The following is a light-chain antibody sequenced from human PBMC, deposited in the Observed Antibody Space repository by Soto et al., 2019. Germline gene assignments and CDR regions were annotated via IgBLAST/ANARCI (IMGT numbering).Light chain of an antibody. CDR1: SGHSSYA. V-gene: IGLV4-69*01. Sequence: QSVLTQSPSASASLGASVKLTCTLSSGHSSYAIAWHQQLPEKGPRYLMKLNSDGTHNKGDGIPDRFSGSSSGAERFLTISSLQSEDEADYYCQSWGTGIVVFGGGTKLTVL. CDR3: QSWGTGIVV. J-gene: IGLJ2*01. CDR2: LNSDGTH.